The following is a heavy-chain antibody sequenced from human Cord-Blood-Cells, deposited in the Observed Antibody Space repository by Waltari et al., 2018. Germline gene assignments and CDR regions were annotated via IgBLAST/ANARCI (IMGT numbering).Heavy chain of an antibody. V-gene: IGHV1-8*01. D-gene: IGHD6-13*01. CDR2: INHNSGNP. J-gene: IGHJ4*02. Sequence: QVQLVQSGAEVKKHGASVQVSCKDSGYTFTSHDINWVRQATGQGLEWMGWINHNSGNPGYAQKFQGRVTMTRNTSISTAYMELSSLRSEDTAVYYCARQSPGIAAAGPGFDYWGQGTLVTVSS. CDR1: GYTFTSHD. CDR3: ARQSPGIAAAGPGFDY.